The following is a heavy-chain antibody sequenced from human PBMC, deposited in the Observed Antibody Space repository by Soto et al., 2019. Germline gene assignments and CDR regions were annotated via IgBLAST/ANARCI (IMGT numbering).Heavy chain of an antibody. J-gene: IGHJ4*02. Sequence: QVQLQESGPGLVQPSETLSLTCTVSGGPVSSGSYYWNWIRQPPGKGLEWIAYVYYSGTTNYNPSLKSRVTRSVDPSKSQFSLNLSSVTAADTAVYYCARLPRTGSPRYYFDSWGQGTLVTVSS. CDR1: GGPVSSGSYY. CDR2: VYYSGTT. D-gene: IGHD1-1*01. V-gene: IGHV4-61*01. CDR3: ARLPRTGSPRYYFDS.